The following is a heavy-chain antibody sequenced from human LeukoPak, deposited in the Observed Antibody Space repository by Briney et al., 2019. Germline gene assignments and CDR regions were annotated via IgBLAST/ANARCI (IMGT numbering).Heavy chain of an antibody. Sequence: SGGSLRLSCAAPGFTFSSYSMNWVRQAPGKGLEWVSSISSSSSYIYYADSVKGRFTISRDNAKNSLYLQMNSLRAEDTAVYYCARDKKWYSSGWYPNYWGQGTLVTVSS. J-gene: IGHJ4*02. D-gene: IGHD6-19*01. CDR2: ISSSSSYI. V-gene: IGHV3-21*01. CDR3: ARDKKWYSSGWYPNY. CDR1: GFTFSSYS.